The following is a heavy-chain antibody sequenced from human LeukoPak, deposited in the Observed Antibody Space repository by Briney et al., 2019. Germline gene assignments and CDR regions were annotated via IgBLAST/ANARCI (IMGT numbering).Heavy chain of an antibody. Sequence: PGGSLRLSCAASGFNVSKNYMNWVRQAPGKGLEWVSVLYSGGNTYYADSVKGRFTISRDNSKNTLYLQMNSLRAEDTAVYYCAKVSGYCSSTSCQAYYFDYWGQGTLVTVSS. CDR1: GFNVSKNY. CDR3: AKVSGYCSSTSCQAYYFDY. J-gene: IGHJ4*02. V-gene: IGHV3-53*01. D-gene: IGHD2-2*01. CDR2: LYSGGNT.